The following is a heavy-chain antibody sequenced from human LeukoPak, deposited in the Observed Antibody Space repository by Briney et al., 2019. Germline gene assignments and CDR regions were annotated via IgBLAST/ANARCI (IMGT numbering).Heavy chain of an antibody. J-gene: IGHJ5*02. CDR3: AWYSNAYAGARWFDH. V-gene: IGHV4-59*01. D-gene: IGHD2-21*01. Sequence: PSETLSLTCSVSGGSISGYYWSWIRQPPGKELEWIGYIYYSGSTNYNPSLKSRVTISLDTSKNQFSLKLSSVTPADTAVYYCAWYSNAYAGARWFDHWGQGTLVTVS. CDR1: GGSISGYY. CDR2: IYYSGST.